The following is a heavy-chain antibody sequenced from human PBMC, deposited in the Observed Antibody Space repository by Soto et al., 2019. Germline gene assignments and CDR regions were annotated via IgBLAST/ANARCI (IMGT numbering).Heavy chain of an antibody. Sequence: SETLSLTCTVSGGSISSSSYYWGWIRQPPGKGLEWIGSIYYSGSTYYNPSLKSRVTISVDTSKNQFSLKLSSVTAADTAVYYCARITMVNYGMDVWGQGTTVT. J-gene: IGHJ6*02. CDR2: IYYSGST. D-gene: IGHD3-10*01. CDR1: GGSISSSSYY. CDR3: ARITMVNYGMDV. V-gene: IGHV4-39*01.